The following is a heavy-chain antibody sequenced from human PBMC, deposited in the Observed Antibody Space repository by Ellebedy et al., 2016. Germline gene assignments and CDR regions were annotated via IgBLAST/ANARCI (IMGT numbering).Heavy chain of an antibody. D-gene: IGHD3-10*01. CDR1: GFTFSGYG. CDR2: ISAGGDST. Sequence: GESLKISXAASGFTFSGYGMSWVRQAPGKGLEWVSAISAGGDSTYYADSVKGRFTISRDNSKDTLYLQMNSLSAEDTALYYCAKERGENFDYWGQGTLVSVSS. CDR3: AKERGENFDY. J-gene: IGHJ4*02. V-gene: IGHV3-23*01.